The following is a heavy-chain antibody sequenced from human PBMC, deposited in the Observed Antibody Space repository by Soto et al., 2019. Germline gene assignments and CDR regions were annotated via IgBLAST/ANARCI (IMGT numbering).Heavy chain of an antibody. CDR2: IYHSGST. CDR3: ARGGYSGYDYYYYYYGMDV. CDR1: GYSISSGYY. J-gene: IGHJ6*02. D-gene: IGHD5-12*01. V-gene: IGHV4-38-2*01. Sequence: PSETLSLTCAVPGYSISSGYYWGWIRQPPGKGLEWIGSIYHSGSTYYNPSLKSRVTISVDTSKNQFSLKLSSVTAADTAVYYCARGGYSGYDYYYYYYGMDVWGQGTTVTVSS.